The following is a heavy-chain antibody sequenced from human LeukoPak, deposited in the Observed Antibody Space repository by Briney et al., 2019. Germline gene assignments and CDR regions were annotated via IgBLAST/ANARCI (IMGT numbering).Heavy chain of an antibody. CDR3: AKYSSSWYRGDYFDY. CDR1: GFTFDDYA. Sequence: GGSLRLSCAASGFTFDDYAMHWVRQAPGKGLEWVSAISGSGGSTYYADSVKGRFTIARDNSKNTLYVQMNSLRAEDTAVYYCAKYSSSWYRGDYFDYWGQGTLVTVSS. D-gene: IGHD6-13*01. J-gene: IGHJ4*02. V-gene: IGHV3-23*01. CDR2: ISGSGGST.